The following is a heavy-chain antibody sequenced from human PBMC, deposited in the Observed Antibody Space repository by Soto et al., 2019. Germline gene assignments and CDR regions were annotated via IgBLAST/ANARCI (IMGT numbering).Heavy chain of an antibody. J-gene: IGHJ3*02. CDR2: VSGSGSST. V-gene: IGHV3-23*01. D-gene: IGHD2-15*01. CDR3: ARRSPSWAFDI. CDR1: GFTFSNYA. Sequence: EVQLLESGGGLVQPGGSLRLSCAVSGFTFSNYAMSWVRQAPGKGLEWVSAVSGSGSSTYYADSVKGRFTISRDNSMNTLYLQMNSLRAEDTAVYYCARRSPSWAFDIWGQGTMVTVSS.